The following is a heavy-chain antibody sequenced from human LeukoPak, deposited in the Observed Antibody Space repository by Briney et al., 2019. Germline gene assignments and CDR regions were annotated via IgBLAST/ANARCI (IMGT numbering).Heavy chain of an antibody. V-gene: IGHV5-51*01. CDR3: ARPLPIVGELLGAFDI. D-gene: IGHD1-26*01. CDR1: GYSFTSYW. J-gene: IGHJ3*02. Sequence: GESLKISCKGSGYSFTSYWIGWVRQMPGKGLEWMGIIYPGDSDTRYSPSFQGQVTISADKSISTAYPQWSSLKASDTAMYYCARPLPIVGELLGAFDIWGQGTMVTVSS. CDR2: IYPGDSDT.